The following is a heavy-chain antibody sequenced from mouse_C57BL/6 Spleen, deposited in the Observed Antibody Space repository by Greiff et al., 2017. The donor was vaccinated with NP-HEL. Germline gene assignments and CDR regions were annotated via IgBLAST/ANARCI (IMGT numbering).Heavy chain of an antibody. J-gene: IGHJ2*01. CDR1: GYTFTSYT. V-gene: IGHV1-4*01. Sequence: VQLQQSGAELARPGASVKMSCKASGYTFTSYTMHWVKQRPGQGLEWIGYINPSSGYTKYNQKFKDKATLTADKSSSTAYMQLSSLTSEDSAVYYCARKGLGQYYFDYWGQGTTLTVSS. D-gene: IGHD4-1*01. CDR2: INPSSGYT. CDR3: ARKGLGQYYFDY.